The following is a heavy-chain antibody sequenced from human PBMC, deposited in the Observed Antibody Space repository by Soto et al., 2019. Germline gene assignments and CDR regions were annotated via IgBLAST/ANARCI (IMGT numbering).Heavy chain of an antibody. D-gene: IGHD6-19*01. CDR2: ISGDGGD. V-gene: IGHV3-23*01. J-gene: IGHJ3*01. CDR1: GFVFSDFA. CDR3: AKLQRRDIQQWLQAFNV. Sequence: GGSLRLSCSASGFVFSDFAMSWVRQPPGKGLEWVSTISGDGGDIYADSVKGRFTVSRDNSKNVLFLQMNSLRVDDAATYYCAKLQRRDIQQWLQAFNVWGQGTRVTVSS.